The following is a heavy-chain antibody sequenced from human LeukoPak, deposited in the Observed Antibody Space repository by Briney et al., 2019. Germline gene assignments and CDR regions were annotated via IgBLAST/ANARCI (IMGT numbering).Heavy chain of an antibody. CDR2: IYYSGST. CDR3: ARGGIAIDFWSGYLNWFDP. V-gene: IGHV4-59*11. J-gene: IGHJ5*02. CDR1: GGSIRSHY. Sequence: SETLSLTCTVSGGSIRSHYWSWIRQPPGRGLEWIGYIYYSGSTKYNSSLKSRVTISVDTSKNQFSLRLSSVTAADTAVYYCARGGIAIDFWSGYLNWFDPWGQGTLVTVSS. D-gene: IGHD3-3*01.